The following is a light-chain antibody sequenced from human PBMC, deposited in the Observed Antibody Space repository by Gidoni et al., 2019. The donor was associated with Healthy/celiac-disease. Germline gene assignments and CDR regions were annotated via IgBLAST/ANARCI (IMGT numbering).Light chain of an antibody. J-gene: IGKJ3*01. CDR1: QSISSY. CDR2: AAS. V-gene: IGKV1-39*01. Sequence: DIQMTQSPSSLSASVGDRVTITCRASQSISSYLNWYQQKPGKAPKLLNYAASSLQSGVPSRFSGSGSGTDFTLTISSRQPEDFATYYCQQSYSTPLVTFGPGTKVDIK. CDR3: QQSYSTPLVT.